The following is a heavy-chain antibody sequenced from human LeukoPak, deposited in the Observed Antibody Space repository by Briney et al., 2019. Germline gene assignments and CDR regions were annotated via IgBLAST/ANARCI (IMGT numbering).Heavy chain of an antibody. D-gene: IGHD6-13*01. CDR3: ARFAIAAGTLDY. CDR2: IYHSGST. Sequence: SGTLSLTCAVSGGSISSSNWWSWVRQPPGKGLEWIGEIYHSGSTNYNPSLKSRVTISVDTSKNQFSLKLSSVTAADTAVYYCARFAIAAGTLDYWGQGTLVTVSS. CDR1: GGSISSSNW. V-gene: IGHV4-4*02. J-gene: IGHJ4*02.